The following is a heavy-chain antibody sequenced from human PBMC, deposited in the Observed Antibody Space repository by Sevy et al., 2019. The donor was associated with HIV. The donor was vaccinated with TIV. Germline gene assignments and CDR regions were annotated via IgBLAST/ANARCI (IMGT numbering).Heavy chain of an antibody. Sequence: SETLSLTCTVSGASVSSGSDYWSWIRQPAGKGLEWIGRIYSSGSTNYNPSLFGRVTISLDTSKNQFSLKGSSVTAADTAVNYCAKDAGGHCGSDCYHPDNAFDIWGQGTMVTVSS. CDR2: IYSSGST. D-gene: IGHD2-21*02. CDR1: GASVSSGSDY. CDR3: AKDAGGHCGSDCYHPDNAFDI. J-gene: IGHJ3*02. V-gene: IGHV4-61*02.